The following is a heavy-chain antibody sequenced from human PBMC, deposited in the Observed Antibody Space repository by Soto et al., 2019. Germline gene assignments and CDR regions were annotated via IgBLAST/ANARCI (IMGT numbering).Heavy chain of an antibody. D-gene: IGHD3-3*01. J-gene: IGHJ4*02. Sequence: GGSLRLSCAASGFTVSSNYMSWVRQAPGKGLEWVSVIYSGGSTYYADSVKGRFTISRDNSKNTLYLQMNSLRAEDTAVYYCARLDYDFWSGYPLDYWGQGTLVTVSS. CDR1: GFTVSSNY. CDR3: ARLDYDFWSGYPLDY. V-gene: IGHV3-53*01. CDR2: IYSGGST.